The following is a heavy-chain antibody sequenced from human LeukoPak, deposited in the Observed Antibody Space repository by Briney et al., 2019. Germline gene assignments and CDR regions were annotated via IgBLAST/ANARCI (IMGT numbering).Heavy chain of an antibody. J-gene: IGHJ1*01. CDR3: AKVVSGSYLFQD. Sequence: GGSLRLSCAASGFIFSSYAMNWDRQAPGKGLEWVSTVTGSGDTTYYADFVKGRFTISRDNSRNTLYLQMNSLRAEDTAVYYCAKVVSGSYLFQDWGQGTLVTVSS. CDR2: VTGSGDTT. V-gene: IGHV3-23*01. CDR1: GFIFSSYA. D-gene: IGHD6-6*01.